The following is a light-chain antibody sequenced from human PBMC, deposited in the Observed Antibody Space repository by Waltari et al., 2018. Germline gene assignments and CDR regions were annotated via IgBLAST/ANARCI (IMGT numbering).Light chain of an antibody. CDR2: WAS. V-gene: IGKV4-1*01. CDR3: QQSYTTPLT. Sequence: DIVMTQSPESLAVSLGERATINCKSSQSLLYRPNNQNYLTWYQRKPGQPPKLLISWASTRESGVPDRFSGSGSGTDFTLTISSLQAEDVAVYYCQQSYTTPLTFGGGTRVEIE. CDR1: QSLLYRPNNQNY. J-gene: IGKJ4*01.